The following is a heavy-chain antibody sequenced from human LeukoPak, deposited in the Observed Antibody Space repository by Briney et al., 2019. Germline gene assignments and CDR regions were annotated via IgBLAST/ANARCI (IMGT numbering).Heavy chain of an antibody. V-gene: IGHV3-21*04. D-gene: IGHD6-13*01. Sequence: GGSLRLSCAASGFTFTSYTMNWVRQAPGKGLEWVSSISGSGSYIFYADSVKGRFTISRDNAKNSLYLQMNSLRAEDTAVYYCARVRYSSSWDFDYWGQGTLVTVSS. J-gene: IGHJ4*02. CDR3: ARVRYSSSWDFDY. CDR1: GFTFTSYT. CDR2: ISGSGSYI.